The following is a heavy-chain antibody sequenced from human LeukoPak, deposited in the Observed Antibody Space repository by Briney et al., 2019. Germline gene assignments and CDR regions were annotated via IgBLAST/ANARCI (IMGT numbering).Heavy chain of an antibody. CDR2: THYSGST. J-gene: IGHJ3*02. CDR3: ARDPTSANAFDI. V-gene: IGHV4-59*02. Sequence: SETLSLTCTVSGGSVSSYYWSWIRQPPGKGLEWIGYTHYSGSTSYNPSLRSRVTISIDTSKNQFSLNLNFVTAADTAAYYCARDPTSANAFDIWGQGTLVTVSS. CDR1: GGSVSSYY.